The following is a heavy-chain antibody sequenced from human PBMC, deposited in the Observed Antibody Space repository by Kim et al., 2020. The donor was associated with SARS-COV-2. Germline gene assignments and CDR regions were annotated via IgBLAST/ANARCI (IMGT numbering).Heavy chain of an antibody. CDR3: AKPGRRTVTSG. D-gene: IGHD4-17*01. V-gene: IGHV3-48*03. J-gene: IGHJ4*02. Sequence: YYGASVKGRFTIYRDNARNSLYLQMNSLRADDTAVYYCAKPGRRTVTSGWGQGTLVTVSS.